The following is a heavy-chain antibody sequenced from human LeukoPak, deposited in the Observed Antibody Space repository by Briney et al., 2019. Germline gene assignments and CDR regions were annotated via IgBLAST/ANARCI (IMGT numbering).Heavy chain of an antibody. V-gene: IGHV3-69-1*01. Sequence: PGGSLRLSCAASGFSFSSYSMNWVRQAPGKGLESVATMTRSGTIYYADSVKGRFTISRDNAKNSVYLQMNSLRDEDTALYSCARAQTMFWEFDGFDIWGRGTKVTVSS. CDR1: GFSFSSYS. CDR3: ARAQTMFWEFDGFDI. CDR2: MTRSGTI. J-gene: IGHJ3*02. D-gene: IGHD3-10*02.